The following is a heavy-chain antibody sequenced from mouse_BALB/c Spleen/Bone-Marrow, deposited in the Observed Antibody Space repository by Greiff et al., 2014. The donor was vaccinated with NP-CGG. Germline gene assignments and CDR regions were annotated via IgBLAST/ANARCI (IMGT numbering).Heavy chain of an antibody. J-gene: IGHJ2*01. CDR3: ARDGLDY. CDR1: GSTFSSYG. V-gene: IGHV5-6*01. CDR2: ISSGGSYT. D-gene: IGHD3-1*01. Sequence: VQLKESGGDLVKPGGSLKLSCAASGSTFSSYGMSWVRQTPDKRLEWVATISSGGSYTYYPDSVKGRFTISRDNAKNTLYLQMSSLKSEDTAMYYCARDGLDYWGQGTTLTVSS.